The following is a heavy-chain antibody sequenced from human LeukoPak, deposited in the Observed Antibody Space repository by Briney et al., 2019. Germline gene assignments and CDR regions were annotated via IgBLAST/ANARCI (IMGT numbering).Heavy chain of an antibody. D-gene: IGHD4-17*01. J-gene: IGHJ4*02. CDR1: GGSISSGTDY. V-gene: IGHV4-61*02. Sequence: SQTLSLICTVPGGSISSGTDYWTWIRQPAGKGLEWIGRIYSSGTTNYNPSLESRVTLAVDTSKNQFSLKVTSVTAADTALYYCAREQYGDYSNSWGQGTLVIVSS. CDR3: AREQYGDYSNS. CDR2: IYSSGTT.